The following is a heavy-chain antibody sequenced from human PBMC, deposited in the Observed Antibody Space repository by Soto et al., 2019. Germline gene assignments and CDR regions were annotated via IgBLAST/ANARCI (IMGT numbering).Heavy chain of an antibody. J-gene: IGHJ6*02. CDR3: EIGGGGGATNIHHYYYYGMDV. D-gene: IGHD1-26*01. CDR1: GFTFSSYG. Sequence: QVQLVESGGGVVQPGRSLRLSCAASGFTFSSYGMHWVRQAPGKGLEWVAVISYDGSNKYYADSVKGRFTISRDNSNNTLYQLKNRLSAEKTAVYYWEIGGGGGATNIHHYYYYGMDVWGQGTTVTVSS. CDR2: ISYDGSNK. V-gene: IGHV3-30*03.